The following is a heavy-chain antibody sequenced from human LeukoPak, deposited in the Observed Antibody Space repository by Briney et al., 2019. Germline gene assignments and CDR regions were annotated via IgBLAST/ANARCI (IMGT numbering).Heavy chain of an antibody. CDR1: GFIFSSNA. Sequence: GGSLRLSCAASGFIFSSNAMSWVRQAPGKGLEWVSAISGSGGSTYYADSVKGRFTISRDNSKNTLYLQMNSLRAEDTAVYYSAKANYYDSSGYYENLDSWGQGTLVTVSS. CDR3: AKANYYDSSGYYENLDS. V-gene: IGHV3-23*01. D-gene: IGHD3-22*01. CDR2: ISGSGGST. J-gene: IGHJ4*02.